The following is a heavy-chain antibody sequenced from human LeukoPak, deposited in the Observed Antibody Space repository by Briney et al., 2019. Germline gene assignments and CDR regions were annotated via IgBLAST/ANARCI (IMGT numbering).Heavy chain of an antibody. J-gene: IGHJ1*01. CDR1: GYTFTDYY. CDR3: ARGPATQGVRH. CDR2: INPNSGGT. V-gene: IGHV1-2*02. Sequence: GASVKVSCKASGYTFTDYYIHWVRQAPGQGLEWMGWINPNSGGTSYAQKFQGRVTMTRDTPISTAYMELSRLRSDDTAVYYCARGPATQGVRHWGQGTLVTVSS. D-gene: IGHD1-1*01.